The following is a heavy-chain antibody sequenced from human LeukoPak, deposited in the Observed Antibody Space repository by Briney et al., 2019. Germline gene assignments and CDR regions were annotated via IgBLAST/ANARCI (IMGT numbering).Heavy chain of an antibody. J-gene: IGHJ4*02. CDR2: INPNSGGT. CDR3: ARHRWGDS. V-gene: IGHV1-2*02. Sequence: ASVKVSCKASGYTFTDYYMHWVRQAPGQGLEWMGWINPNSGGTNYAQKFQGRVTMTRDTSISSAYMELSRLTSDDTAVSYCARHRWGDSWGQGTLVTVSS. D-gene: IGHD3-16*01. CDR1: GYTFTDYY.